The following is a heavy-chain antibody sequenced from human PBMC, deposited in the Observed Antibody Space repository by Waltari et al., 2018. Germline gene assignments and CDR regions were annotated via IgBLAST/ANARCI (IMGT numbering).Heavy chain of an antibody. D-gene: IGHD3-10*01. CDR1: GGSISSGGYY. V-gene: IGHV4-31*03. J-gene: IGHJ3*02. CDR3: ARGVRWFGELLNAFDI. Sequence: QVQLQESGPGLVKPSQTLSLTCTVSGGSISSGGYYWSWIRQHPGKGLGWIGYIYYSGGTYYNPPLKSRVTISVDTSKNQFSLKLSSVTAADMAVYYCARGVRWFGELLNAFDIWGQGTMVTVSS. CDR2: IYYSGGT.